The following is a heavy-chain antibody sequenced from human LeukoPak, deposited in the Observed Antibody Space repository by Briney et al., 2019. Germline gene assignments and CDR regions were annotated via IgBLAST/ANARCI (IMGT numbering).Heavy chain of an antibody. CDR3: ARTYCGGDCFSVELDD. Sequence: ASVKVSCKASGYSFTGYYMHWVRQAPGPGHEWMGWINPNSGGTNYAQKFQGRVTMTRDTSISTAYMELSRLRSDDTAVYYCARTYCGGDCFSVELDDWGQGTLVTVSS. D-gene: IGHD2-21*02. CDR2: INPNSGGT. J-gene: IGHJ4*02. CDR1: GYSFTGYY. V-gene: IGHV1-2*02.